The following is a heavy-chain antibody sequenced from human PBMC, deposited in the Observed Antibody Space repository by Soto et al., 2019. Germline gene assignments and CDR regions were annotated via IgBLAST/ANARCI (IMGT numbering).Heavy chain of an antibody. CDR2: IYHSGST. V-gene: IGHV4-30-2*01. D-gene: IGHD1-7*01. CDR3: ARGRGTGTMDY. J-gene: IGHJ4*02. CDR1: GGSISSGGYS. Sequence: SETLSLTCAVSGGSISSGGYSWSWIRQPPGKGLEWIGYIYHSGSTYYNPSLKSRVTISVDRSKSQFSLKLSSLTAADTAVYYCARGRGTGTMDYWGQLTRVTVSS.